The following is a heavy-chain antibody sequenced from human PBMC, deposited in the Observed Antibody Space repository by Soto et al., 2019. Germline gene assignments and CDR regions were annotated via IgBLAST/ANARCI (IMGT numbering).Heavy chain of an antibody. D-gene: IGHD6-13*01. CDR3: ERDPFSKQQLIGGDY. CDR1: GGTFSSYA. CDR2: IIPIFGTA. J-gene: IGHJ4*02. Sequence: QVQLVQSGAEVKKPGSSVKVSCKASGGTFSSYAISWVRQAPGQGLEWMGGIIPIFGTANYAQKFQGRVTITEDESTSTAYMELSSLRSEDTAVYYCERDPFSKQQLIGGDYWGQGTLVTVSS. V-gene: IGHV1-69*01.